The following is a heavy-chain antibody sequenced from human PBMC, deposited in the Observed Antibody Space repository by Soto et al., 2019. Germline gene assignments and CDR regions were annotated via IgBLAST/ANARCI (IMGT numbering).Heavy chain of an antibody. D-gene: IGHD2-15*01. CDR3: ARVPLVASAAAPRGWFDP. CDR1: GFSFSDHY. J-gene: IGHJ5*02. Sequence: EMQLVESGGDLVQPGGSLRLSCAASGFSFSDHYMDWVRQAPGKGLEWVGRIRNKANSYATEYAASVKGRFTISRDDSKNSLYPQMNSLKTEDTAVYYCARVPLVASAAAPRGWFDPWGQGTLVTVSS. V-gene: IGHV3-72*01. CDR2: IRNKANSYAT.